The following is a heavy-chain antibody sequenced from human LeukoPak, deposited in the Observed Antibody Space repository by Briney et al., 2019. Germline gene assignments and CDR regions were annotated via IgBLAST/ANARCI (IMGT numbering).Heavy chain of an antibody. J-gene: IGHJ6*03. CDR3: ARVITMVRGYGYYYYMDV. V-gene: IGHV1-8*01. Sequence: ASVKVSCKASGYTFTSYDINWVRQATGQGLEWMGWMNPNSGNTGYAQKFQGRVTMTRNTSISTAYMELSSLRSEDTAVYYCARVITMVRGYGYYYYMDVWGKGTTVTISS. D-gene: IGHD3-10*01. CDR2: MNPNSGNT. CDR1: GYTFTSYD.